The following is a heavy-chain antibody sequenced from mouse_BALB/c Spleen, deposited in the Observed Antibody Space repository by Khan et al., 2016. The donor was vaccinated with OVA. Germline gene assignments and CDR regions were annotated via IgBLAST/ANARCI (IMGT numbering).Heavy chain of an antibody. D-gene: IGHD1-1*01. J-gene: IGHJ3*01. V-gene: IGHV1-7*01. CDR1: DYTFTNYW. Sequence: QVQLQQSGAELAKPGASVKMSCKASDYTFTNYWMHWVKQRPGQGLEWIGYINPSTDYTEYNQKFKDKATLTADKSSSTAYMQLSSLRSEDSAVYYWENHGSSSAWFTYWGQGTLVTVSA. CDR3: ENHGSSSAWFTY. CDR2: INPSTDYT.